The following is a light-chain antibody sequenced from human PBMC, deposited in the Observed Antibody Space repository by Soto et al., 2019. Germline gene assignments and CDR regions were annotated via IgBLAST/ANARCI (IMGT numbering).Light chain of an antibody. CDR2: GAS. CDR3: RQYGRSLEFA. J-gene: IGKJ4*01. V-gene: IGKV3-20*01. CDR1: QTVSNNF. Sequence: ILLTQSPGTLSLSPCERATLSCRASQTVSNNFLAWYQEKPGRGPRLLIYGASTRATGVPDRFIGSGSGTDFTLTISRLDPEDFAVYYCRQYGRSLEFAVGGGTKVEIK.